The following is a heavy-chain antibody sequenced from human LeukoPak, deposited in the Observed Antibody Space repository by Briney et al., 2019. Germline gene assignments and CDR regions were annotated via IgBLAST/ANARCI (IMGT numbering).Heavy chain of an antibody. CDR1: GFTFSSYT. CDR2: IGTSSTTI. J-gene: IGHJ6*03. CDR3: ARFAAGGSYYYYMDV. D-gene: IGHD6-25*01. V-gene: IGHV3-48*01. Sequence: GGSLRLSCAASGFTFSSYTMNWVRQPPGKGLEWVSNIGTSSTTIYYADSVKDRFTISRDNAKNSLYLQMNSLRADDTAVYYCARFAAGGSYYYYMDVWGKGTTVTVSS.